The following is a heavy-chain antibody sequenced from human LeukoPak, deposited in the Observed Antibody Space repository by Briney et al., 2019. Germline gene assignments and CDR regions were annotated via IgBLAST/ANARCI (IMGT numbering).Heavy chain of an antibody. CDR2: IYPGDSDT. CDR3: ASVVRGVIHPVLD. CDR1: GYSFTSYW. D-gene: IGHD3-10*01. V-gene: IGHV5-51*01. Sequence: GESLKISCKGSGYSFTSYWIGWVRQMPGKGLEWMGIIYPGDSDTRYSPSFQGQVTISADKSISTAYPQWSSLKASDTAMYYCASVVRGVIHPVLDWGQGTLVTVSS. J-gene: IGHJ4*02.